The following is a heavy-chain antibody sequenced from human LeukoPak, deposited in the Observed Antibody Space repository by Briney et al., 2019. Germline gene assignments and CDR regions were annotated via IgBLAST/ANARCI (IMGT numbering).Heavy chain of an antibody. V-gene: IGHV1-2*02. Sequence: GASVTVSCTASGYTFTVYYMHWVRQAPGQGLEWMGWINPNSGGTNYAQKFQGRVTMTRDTSISTAYMELSRLRSDDTAVYYCARVPATAMATWGQRTLVTVSS. CDR1: GYTFTVYY. J-gene: IGHJ5*02. CDR2: INPNSGGT. CDR3: ARVPATAMAT. D-gene: IGHD5-18*01.